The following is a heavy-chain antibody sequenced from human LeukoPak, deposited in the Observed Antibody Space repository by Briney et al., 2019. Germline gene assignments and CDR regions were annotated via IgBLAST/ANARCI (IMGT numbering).Heavy chain of an antibody. V-gene: IGHV3-30-3*01. CDR2: ISYDGSNK. Sequence: GGSLRLSCAASGFTFSSCAMHWVRQAPGKGLEWVAVISYDGSNKYYADSVKGRFTISRDNSKNTLYLQMNSLRAEDTAVYYCASSNTIFGVVSLWSGIRDWGQGTLVTVSS. D-gene: IGHD3-3*01. CDR3: ASSNTIFGVVSLWSGIRD. J-gene: IGHJ4*02. CDR1: GFTFSSCA.